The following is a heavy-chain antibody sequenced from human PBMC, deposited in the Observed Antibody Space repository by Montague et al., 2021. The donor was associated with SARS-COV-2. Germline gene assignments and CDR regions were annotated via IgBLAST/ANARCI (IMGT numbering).Heavy chain of an antibody. D-gene: IGHD2-15*01. CDR1: GGSISSGSYY. J-gene: IGHJ5*02. CDR3: ARLEAGDCSGGSCYSSWFDP. V-gene: IGHV4-61*02. CDR2: IYTSGST. Sequence: TLSLTCTVSGGSISSGSYYWSWLRQPAGKGLEWIGRIYTSGSTNYNPSLKSRVTISVDTSKNQFSLKLSSVTAADTAVYYCARLEAGDCSGGSCYSSWFDPWGQRTLVTVSS.